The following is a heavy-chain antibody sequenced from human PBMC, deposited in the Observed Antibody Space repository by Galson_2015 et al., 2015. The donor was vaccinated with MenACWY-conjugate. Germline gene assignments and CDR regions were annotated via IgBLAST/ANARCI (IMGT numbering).Heavy chain of an antibody. CDR2: TTSGSDYI. J-gene: IGHJ4*02. D-gene: IGHD2/OR15-2a*01. CDR3: AREDLAWAFGLDY. CDR1: GFTFNTYT. Sequence: SLRLSCAASGFTFNTYTMNWVRQAPGEGLEWVSSTTSGSDYIYYADSVKGRFAVSRDNAENSLYLQMNSLRPEDTAVYYCAREDLAWAFGLDYWGQGTLVTVSS. V-gene: IGHV3-21*01.